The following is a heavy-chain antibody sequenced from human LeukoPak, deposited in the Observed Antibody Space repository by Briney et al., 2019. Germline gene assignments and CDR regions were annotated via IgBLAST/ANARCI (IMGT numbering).Heavy chain of an antibody. V-gene: IGHV4-59*08. Sequence: PGGSLRLSCAASGFTFSSYAMSWVRQAPGKGLEWIGYIYYTGSTYYSPSLKSRLTISVDTSKNQFSLKLSSVTAADTAVYYCARPDYSSYGDYYYMDVWGKGTTVTVSS. CDR3: ARPDYSSYGDYYYMDV. J-gene: IGHJ6*03. D-gene: IGHD4-11*01. CDR1: GFTFSSYA. CDR2: IYYTGST.